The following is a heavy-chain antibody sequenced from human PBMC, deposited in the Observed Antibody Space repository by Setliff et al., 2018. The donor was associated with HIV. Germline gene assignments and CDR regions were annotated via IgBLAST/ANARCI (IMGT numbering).Heavy chain of an antibody. CDR3: AQNYGWSMGY. J-gene: IGHJ4*02. D-gene: IGHD2-8*02. CDR1: GDFVSRNC. V-gene: IGHV4-4*02. Sequence: SETLSLTCAVSGDFVSRNCWSWVRQSLEKGLEWIGETCNGVAINLNPSLRGRVIMSVDPPRNQFSLQVASVTAADTAVYHCAQNYGWSMGYWGQGVLVTVSS. CDR2: TCNGVAI.